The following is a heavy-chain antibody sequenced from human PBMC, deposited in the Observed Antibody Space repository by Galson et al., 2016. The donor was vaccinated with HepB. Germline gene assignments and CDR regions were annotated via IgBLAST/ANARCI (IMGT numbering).Heavy chain of an antibody. CDR1: GYNFKTYG. CDR2: INAGNGNT. V-gene: IGHV1-3*01. CDR3: ARVLYSSGWWT. J-gene: IGHJ4*02. D-gene: IGHD6-19*01. Sequence: SVKVSCKASGYNFKTYGISWVRQAPGQRLEWMGWINAGNGNTKYSQKFQGRVTITRDTSASTAYMELSSLRSEDTAVYYCARVLYSSGWWTWGQGTLVTVSS.